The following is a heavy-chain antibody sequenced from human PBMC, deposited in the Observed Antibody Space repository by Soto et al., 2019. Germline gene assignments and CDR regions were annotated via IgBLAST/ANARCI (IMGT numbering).Heavy chain of an antibody. J-gene: IGHJ6*02. CDR2: MYYSGNT. Sequence: SGTLSPTCTVSGGSINNSNYFRGWVRQPPGKGLEWIGTMYYSGNTYYNPSLKSRVTISVDTSKNQFALKLTTVTAADTAMYYCARIHVYCISSSCYGRVAMDVWGQGTTVTVSS. CDR1: GGSINNSNYF. V-gene: IGHV4-39*01. CDR3: ARIHVYCISSSCYGRVAMDV. D-gene: IGHD2-2*01.